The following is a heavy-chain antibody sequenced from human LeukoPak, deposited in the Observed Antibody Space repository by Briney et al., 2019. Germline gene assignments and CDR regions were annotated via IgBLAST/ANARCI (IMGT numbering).Heavy chain of an antibody. V-gene: IGHV3-23*01. J-gene: IGHJ6*02. CDR3: AKDPVYGGNYYYGMDV. CDR1: GFTFSSYA. D-gene: IGHD5/OR15-5a*01. CDR2: ISDSGGST. Sequence: GSLRLSCAASGFTFSSYAMSWVRQAPGKGLEWVSAISDSGGSTYYADSVKGRFTISRDNSKNTLYLQMNSLRAEDTAVYYCAKDPVYGGNYYYGMDVWGQGTTVTVSS.